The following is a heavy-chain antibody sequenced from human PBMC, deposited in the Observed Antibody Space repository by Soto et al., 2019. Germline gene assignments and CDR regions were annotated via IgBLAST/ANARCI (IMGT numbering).Heavy chain of an antibody. CDR1: GYTFTSYG. V-gene: IGHV1-18*01. J-gene: IGHJ4*02. CDR3: AREVYYYDGSGSPAGY. Sequence: SVKVSCKASGYTFTSYGISWVRQAPGQGLEWMGWISAYNGNTNYAQKLQGRVTMTTDTSTSTAYMELRSLRSDDTAVYYCAREVYYYDGSGSPAGYWGQGTLVTVSS. CDR2: ISAYNGNT. D-gene: IGHD3-22*01.